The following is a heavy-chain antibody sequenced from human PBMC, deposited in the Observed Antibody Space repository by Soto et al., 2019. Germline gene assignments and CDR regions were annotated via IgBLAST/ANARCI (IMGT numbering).Heavy chain of an antibody. D-gene: IGHD6-25*01. V-gene: IGHV1-18*01. J-gene: IGHJ6*02. CDR2: ISAYNGNT. Sequence: ASVKVSSKASGYTFTSYGISWVRQAPGQGLEWMGWISAYNGNTNYAQKLQGRVTMTTDTSTSTAYMELRSLRSDDTAVYYCARDGRKADYYYYYGMDVWGQGTTVTVSS. CDR3: ARDGRKADYYYYYGMDV. CDR1: GYTFTSYG.